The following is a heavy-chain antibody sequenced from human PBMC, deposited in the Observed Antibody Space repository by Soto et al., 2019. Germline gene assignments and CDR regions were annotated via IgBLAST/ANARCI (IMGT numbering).Heavy chain of an antibody. CDR3: ARSGYSRYDA. CDR1: GFSFSGFW. D-gene: IGHD5-12*01. Sequence: GGSLILSCASSGFSFSGFWMHWVRQAPGKGLVWVSRMFTDVSTTYYADSVKGRFTVSRDNVKSTFNLQMNSLKDEDTAVHVCARSGYSRYDAWGKGTLVTVS. J-gene: IGHJ5*02. CDR2: MFTDVSTT. V-gene: IGHV3-74*01.